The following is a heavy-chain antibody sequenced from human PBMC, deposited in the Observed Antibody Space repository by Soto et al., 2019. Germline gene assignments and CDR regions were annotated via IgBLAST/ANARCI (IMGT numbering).Heavy chain of an antibody. D-gene: IGHD5-12*01. CDR3: AREASGYDF. CDR2: IIPVFGRP. CDR1: GVTFSSFG. V-gene: IGHV1-69*13. Sequence: SVKVSCKASGVTFSSFGISWVRQAPGQGLEWMGGIIPVFGRPNYAQRFRGRLTITADESTNTSYMELIDLTSEDTAVYYCAREASGYDFWGQGTQVTVSS. J-gene: IGHJ1*01.